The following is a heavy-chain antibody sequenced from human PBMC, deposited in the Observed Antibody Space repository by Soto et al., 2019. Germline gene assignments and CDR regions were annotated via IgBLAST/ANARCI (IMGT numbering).Heavy chain of an antibody. Sequence: PGGSLRLSCAASAFTFSSYPMHWVRQAPGKGLEWVALISYDGSNKYHADSVKGRFTISRDNSKNTLYLQMNSLRAEDTAVYHCARGFWSGDYANPHYYHYGMDVWGQGTTVTVSS. J-gene: IGHJ6*02. CDR1: AFTFSSYP. V-gene: IGHV3-30-3*01. CDR2: ISYDGSNK. D-gene: IGHD3-3*01. CDR3: ARGFWSGDYANPHYYHYGMDV.